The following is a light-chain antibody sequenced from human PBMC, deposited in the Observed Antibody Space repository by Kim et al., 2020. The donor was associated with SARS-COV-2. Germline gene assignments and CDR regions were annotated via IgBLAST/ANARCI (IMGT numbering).Light chain of an antibody. CDR1: QNVNNN. Sequence: EIVLTQSPATLSVSPGERATFSCRASQNVNNNLAWYQQKPGQAPRLLICGASIRASGIPARFSGSGSGTEFTLTISILQSEDFAVYYCQHYNGWPPWTFGQGTKVDIK. CDR2: GAS. CDR3: QHYNGWPPWT. J-gene: IGKJ1*01. V-gene: IGKV3D-15*03.